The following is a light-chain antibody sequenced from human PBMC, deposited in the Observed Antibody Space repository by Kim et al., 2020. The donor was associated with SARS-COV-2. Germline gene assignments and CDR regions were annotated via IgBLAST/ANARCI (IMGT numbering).Light chain of an antibody. CDR2: KGS. CDR3: QQFDLYPWT. Sequence: ACVGEGVTIACRASQRLSTRLAWYQQKPGKAPKRLIYKGSSLQSGVPPRFSGSGSGTEFTLTISSLQPDDFASYYCQQFDLYPWTFGQGTKVDIK. J-gene: IGKJ1*01. V-gene: IGKV1-5*03. CDR1: QRLSTR.